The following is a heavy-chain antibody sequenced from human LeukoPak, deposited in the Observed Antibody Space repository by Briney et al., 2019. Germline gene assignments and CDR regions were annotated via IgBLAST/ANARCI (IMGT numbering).Heavy chain of an antibody. J-gene: IGHJ4*02. V-gene: IGHV3-30*18. CDR1: GFTFSSYG. Sequence: GRSLRPSCAASGFTFSSYGMHWVRQAPGKGLEWVAVISYDGGTKYYADSVKGRLTISRDNSKNTLYLQMNSLRAEDTAVYYCAKTQSSSWYYFDYWGQGTLVTVSS. CDR2: ISYDGGTK. CDR3: AKTQSSSWYYFDY. D-gene: IGHD6-13*01.